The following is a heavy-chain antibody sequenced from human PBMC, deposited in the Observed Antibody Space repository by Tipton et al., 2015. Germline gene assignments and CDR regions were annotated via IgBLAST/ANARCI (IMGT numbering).Heavy chain of an antibody. CDR2: VYYFGDT. Sequence: TLSLTCTVSGVSISDFHWNWIRQPPGKGLEWIGHVYYFGDTDYNPALGSRVTISLDTSTSQLSLELSSLTAADTAVYYCARDYDAAFDYWDQGTLVTVSS. CDR1: GVSISDFH. D-gene: IGHD3-22*01. J-gene: IGHJ4*02. V-gene: IGHV4-59*01. CDR3: ARDYDAAFDY.